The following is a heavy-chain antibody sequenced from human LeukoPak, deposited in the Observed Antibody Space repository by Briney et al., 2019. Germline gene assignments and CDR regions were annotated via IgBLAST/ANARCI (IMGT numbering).Heavy chain of an antibody. CDR3: ARREYVVVHDAFDI. D-gene: IGHD2-21*01. CDR2: IYPGDSDT. Sequence: GESLKISCKGSGYSFTSYWIGWVRQIPGKGLEWMGIIYPGDSDTRYSPSFQGQVTISADKSISTAYLQWGSLKASDTAMYYCARREYVVVHDAFDIWGQGTMVTVSS. CDR1: GYSFTSYW. J-gene: IGHJ3*02. V-gene: IGHV5-51*01.